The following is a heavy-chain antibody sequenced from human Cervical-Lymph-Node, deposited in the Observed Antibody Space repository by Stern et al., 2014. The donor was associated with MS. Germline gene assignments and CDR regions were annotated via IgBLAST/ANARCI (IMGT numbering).Heavy chain of an antibody. CDR3: ARRIRDGYDWDAFNI. D-gene: IGHD5-24*01. Sequence: VQLVQSGAEARKPGESLKISCKGSVDSFSGYWIGWVRQRPGKGLEWMGIIYPGDSDTRYSPSFQGQVPMSADKSINPAYLQWSSLKASDTAIYYCARRIRDGYDWDAFNIWGQGTMVTVSS. CDR1: VDSFSGYW. J-gene: IGHJ3*02. CDR2: IYPGDSDT. V-gene: IGHV5-51*03.